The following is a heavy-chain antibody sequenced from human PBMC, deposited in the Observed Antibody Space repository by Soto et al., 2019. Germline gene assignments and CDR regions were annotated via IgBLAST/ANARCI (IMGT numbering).Heavy chain of an antibody. D-gene: IGHD3-16*01. CDR1: GFKFSNYA. CDR2: ISATGGGT. J-gene: IGHJ4*02. CDR3: AKDRRAGGNSAFYFDF. V-gene: IGHV3-23*01. Sequence: AGGSLRLSCADSGFKFSNYAMSWVRQAPGKGLEWVSLISATGGGTYYADSVKGRFTISRDNSHNTLYLQVHSLTAEDTAVYYCAKDRRAGGNSAFYFDFWGQGAQVTVSS.